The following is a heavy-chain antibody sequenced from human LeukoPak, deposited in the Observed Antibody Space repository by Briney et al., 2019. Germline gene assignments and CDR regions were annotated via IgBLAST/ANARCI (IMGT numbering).Heavy chain of an antibody. D-gene: IGHD2-15*01. CDR2: ISSASSYT. V-gene: IGHV3-11*05. Sequence: GGSLRLSCAASGFTFSDSYMSWIRQAPGKGLEWPSYISSASSYTNYADSVKGRFTISRDNAKNSLYLQMNSLRAEDTAVYYCARDRFCSGGTCLDAFDIWGQGTMVTVSS. CDR3: ARDRFCSGGTCLDAFDI. J-gene: IGHJ3*02. CDR1: GFTFSDSY.